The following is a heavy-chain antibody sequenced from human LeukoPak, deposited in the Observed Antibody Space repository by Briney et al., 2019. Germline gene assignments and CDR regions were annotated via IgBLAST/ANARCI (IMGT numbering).Heavy chain of an antibody. CDR3: ATSQEYYYDSSGYYPPGYYYYYMDV. D-gene: IGHD3-22*01. V-gene: IGHV4-4*09. J-gene: IGHJ6*03. CDR1: GGSISSYY. Sequence: SETLSLTCTVSGGSISSYYWSWIRQPPGKGLEWIGYIYTSGSTNYNPSLKSRVTISVDTSKNQFSLKLSSVTAADTAVYYCATSQEYYYDSSGYYPPGYYYYYMDVWGKGTTVTVSS. CDR2: IYTSGST.